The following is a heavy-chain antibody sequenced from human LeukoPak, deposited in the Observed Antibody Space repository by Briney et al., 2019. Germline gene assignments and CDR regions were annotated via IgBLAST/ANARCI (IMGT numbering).Heavy chain of an antibody. D-gene: IGHD4-17*01. V-gene: IGHV4-4*09. CDR1: GGSISSYY. J-gene: IGHJ6*02. CDR3: ARVKTTVTTLFYYGMDV. Sequence: KASETLSLTCTASGGSISSYYWSWIRQPPGKGLEWIGYIYTSGSTNYNPSLKSRVTISVDTSKNQFSLKLSSVTAADTAVYYCARVKTTVTTLFYYGMDVWGQGTTVTVSS. CDR2: IYTSGST.